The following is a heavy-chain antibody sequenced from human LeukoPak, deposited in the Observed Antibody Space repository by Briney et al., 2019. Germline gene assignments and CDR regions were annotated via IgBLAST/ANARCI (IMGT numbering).Heavy chain of an antibody. Sequence: PGGSLRLSCAASGFTFGNYWINWAPQGPGKGLEWVGFIRSKAHGGTTEYAASVKGRFTISRDDSKSIAYLQMDSLKTEDTAVYYCTRAGRYCSGGSCYSFYWGQGTLVTVSS. J-gene: IGHJ4*02. V-gene: IGHV3-49*04. CDR2: IRSKAHGGTT. D-gene: IGHD2-15*01. CDR3: TRAGRYCSGGSCYSFY. CDR1: GFTFGNYW.